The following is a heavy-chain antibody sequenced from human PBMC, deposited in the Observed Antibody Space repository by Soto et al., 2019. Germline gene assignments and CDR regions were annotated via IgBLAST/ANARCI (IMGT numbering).Heavy chain of an antibody. Sequence: QVELVQSGAEVKKPGASVKVSCKVSGYTLTELSMHWVRQAPGKGLEWMGVFDAEDGAASYAQNFQGRVTMTVDTSTDTAYMEVTSLRSEDTAVYYCATDLFPDYADAWVTFRPADCWGQGTQVTVSS. D-gene: IGHD3-16*02. CDR2: FDAEDGAA. J-gene: IGHJ4*02. CDR1: GYTLTELS. V-gene: IGHV1-24*01. CDR3: ATDLFPDYADAWVTFRPADC.